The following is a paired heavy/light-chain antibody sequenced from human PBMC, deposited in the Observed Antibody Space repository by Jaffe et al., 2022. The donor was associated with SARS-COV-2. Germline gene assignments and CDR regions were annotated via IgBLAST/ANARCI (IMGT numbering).Light chain of an antibody. V-gene: IGKV1-39*01. CDR1: QTTSDY. J-gene: IGKJ1*01. Sequence: DIQMTQSPSSLSASVGDRVTITCRASQTTSDYLNWYQQRPGKAPKLLIYAASGLQSGVPSRFSVSGSGTDFTLTISSLQPEDFATYYCQQGSTTPLTFGQGTKVEAK. CDR2: AAS. CDR3: QQGSTTPLT.
Heavy chain of an antibody. D-gene: IGHD2-2*01. Sequence: QVQLVQSGAEVKKPGASVRISCKASGYTFTSYNMHWVRQAPGQGLEWIGMINPSGGSTNYARKLQGRVSMTGDTSTTTVYMDLSSLTFEDTAVYYCARDRGTMLRLGYYFDYWGQGTLVSVSS. CDR1: GYTFTSYN. V-gene: IGHV1-46*04. CDR2: INPSGGST. CDR3: ARDRGTMLRLGYYFDY. J-gene: IGHJ4*02.